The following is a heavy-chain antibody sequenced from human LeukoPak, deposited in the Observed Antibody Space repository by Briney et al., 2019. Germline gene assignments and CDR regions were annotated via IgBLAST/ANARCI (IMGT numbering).Heavy chain of an antibody. Sequence: PGGSLRLSCAASGFTFSSYWMSWVRQAPGKGLEWVGRIKSKTDGGTTDYAAPVKGRFTISRDDSKNTLYLQMNSLKTEDTAVYYCTTNITDYYDFWSGYYVFLHQWGQGTLVTVSS. V-gene: IGHV3-15*01. CDR1: GFTFSSYW. D-gene: IGHD3-3*01. CDR3: TTNITDYYDFWSGYYVFLHQ. J-gene: IGHJ4*02. CDR2: IKSKTDGGTT.